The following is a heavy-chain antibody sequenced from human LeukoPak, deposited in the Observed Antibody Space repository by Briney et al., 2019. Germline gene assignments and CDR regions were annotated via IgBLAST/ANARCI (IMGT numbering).Heavy chain of an antibody. J-gene: IGHJ6*03. CDR3: ARGTVGRNDYYYMDV. V-gene: IGHV1-18*01. D-gene: IGHD4-11*01. CDR1: GYTFTSYG. CDR2: ISGSTGNR. Sequence: ASVKVSCKASGYTFTSYGINWVRQAPGQGLEWMGWISGSTGNRKYEQKIQGRVTLTTDTSTRTAYMELRSLRSDDTAVYYCARGTVGRNDYYYMDVWGKGTTVTVSS.